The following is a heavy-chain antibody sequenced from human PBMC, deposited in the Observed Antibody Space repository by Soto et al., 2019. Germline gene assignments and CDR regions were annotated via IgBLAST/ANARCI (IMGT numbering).Heavy chain of an antibody. CDR1: GYTFTWYY. Sequence: ASVKVSCKASGYTFTWYYLHWVRQATGQGLEWMGWMNPNSGNTGYAQKFQGRVTMTRNTSISTAYMELSSLRSEDTAVYYCARGRLEVVPAASYYYYYYYMDVWGKGATVTVSS. V-gene: IGHV1-8*01. CDR2: MNPNSGNT. D-gene: IGHD2-2*01. J-gene: IGHJ6*03. CDR3: ARGRLEVVPAASYYYYYYYMDV.